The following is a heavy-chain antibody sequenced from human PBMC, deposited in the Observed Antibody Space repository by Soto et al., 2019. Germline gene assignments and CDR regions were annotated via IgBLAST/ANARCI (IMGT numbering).Heavy chain of an antibody. CDR1: GFDFGDDY. Sequence: PVGSLRLSCTGSGFDFGDDYMSWVRQARGKRLEWVSYIDSGDGTTYYTDSVKGRFTISRDNAKKTVYLQMSSLRVEDTALYYCVRPYYSSSWFPFDRWGQRTLVTSPQ. V-gene: IGHV3-11*01. J-gene: IGHJ4*02. CDR2: IDSGDGTT. CDR3: VRPYYSSSWFPFDR. D-gene: IGHD6-13*01.